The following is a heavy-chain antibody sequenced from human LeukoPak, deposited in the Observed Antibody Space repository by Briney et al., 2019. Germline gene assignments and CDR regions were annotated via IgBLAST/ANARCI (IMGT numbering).Heavy chain of an antibody. D-gene: IGHD2-8*02. CDR3: ARAWSRVDPFDM. Sequence: PGGSLRLSCAASGFTFSSNGMHWVRQAPGKGLEWVAVISYDGSNKHYADSVKGRFTISRDNANNSLYLEMNSLRAEDTAVYYCARAWSRVDPFDMWGQGTMVTVSS. J-gene: IGHJ3*02. CDR2: ISYDGSNK. CDR1: GFTFSSNG. V-gene: IGHV3-30*03.